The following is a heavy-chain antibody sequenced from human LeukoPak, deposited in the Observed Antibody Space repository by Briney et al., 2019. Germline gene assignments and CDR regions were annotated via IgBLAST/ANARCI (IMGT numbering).Heavy chain of an antibody. CDR1: GFTFSSYS. CDR2: ISSSSSTI. Sequence: PGGSLRLSCAASGFTFSSYSMNWVRQAPGKGLEWVSYISSSSSTIYYADSVKGRFTISRDNAKNSLYLQMNSLRAEDTAVYYCARDAYWYYFDYWGQGTLVTVSS. CDR3: ARDAYWYYFDY. V-gene: IGHV3-48*01. D-gene: IGHD2-8*02. J-gene: IGHJ4*02.